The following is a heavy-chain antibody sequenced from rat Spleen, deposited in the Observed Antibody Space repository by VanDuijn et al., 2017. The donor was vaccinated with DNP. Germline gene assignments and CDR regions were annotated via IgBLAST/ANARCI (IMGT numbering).Heavy chain of an antibody. CDR2: IIYDGSRT. D-gene: IGHD1-4*01. J-gene: IGHJ2*01. V-gene: IGHV5S10*01. Sequence: EVQLVESGGGLVQPGRSLKLSCAASGFTFSDYDMAWVRQAPKKGLEWVATIIYDGSRTYYRDSVKGRFTISRDNAKRTLYLQINSLRSEDMATYYCTRHVLPLRVWDYWGQGVMVTVSS. CDR3: TRHVLPLRVWDY. CDR1: GFTFSDYD.